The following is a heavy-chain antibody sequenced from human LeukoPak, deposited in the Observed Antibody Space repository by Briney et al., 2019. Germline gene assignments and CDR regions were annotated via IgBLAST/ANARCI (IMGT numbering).Heavy chain of an antibody. D-gene: IGHD3-22*01. CDR3: ARDRPNYYGSDGHYYRRDGDY. J-gene: IGHJ4*02. V-gene: IGHV3-53*01. Sequence: GGSLRLSCAASGFTVSSNYMSWVRQAPGKGLEWVSVIYSGGSTYYADSVKGRFTISRDNSENTLYLQMNSLRAEDSALYYCARDRPNYYGSDGHYYRRDGDYWGQGTLVTVSS. CDR1: GFTVSSNY. CDR2: IYSGGST.